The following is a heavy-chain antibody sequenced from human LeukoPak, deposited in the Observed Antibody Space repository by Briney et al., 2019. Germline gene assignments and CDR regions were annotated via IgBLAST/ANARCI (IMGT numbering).Heavy chain of an antibody. Sequence: SGTLSLTCGVSGGSISSGHWWSWVRQPPGKGLEWIGEIDHSGSTKYKPSLMSRVTISVDKSKNQFSLKLSSVTAADTGVYYCARDLLDSYYDFWSGFGNDAFDIWGQGTMVTVSS. D-gene: IGHD3-3*01. V-gene: IGHV4-4*02. CDR3: ARDLLDSYYDFWSGFGNDAFDI. CDR1: GGSISSGHW. J-gene: IGHJ3*02. CDR2: IDHSGST.